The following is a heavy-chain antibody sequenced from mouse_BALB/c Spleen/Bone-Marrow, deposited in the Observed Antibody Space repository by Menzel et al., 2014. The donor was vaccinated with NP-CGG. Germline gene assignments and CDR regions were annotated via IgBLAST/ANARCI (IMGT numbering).Heavy chain of an antibody. J-gene: IGHJ2*01. V-gene: IGHV14-3*02. D-gene: IGHD2-14*01. CDR2: IDPANGNT. Sequence: VQLQQSGAELVKPGASVKLFCTASGFNIKDTYMHWVKQRPEQGPEWIGRIDPANGNTKYDPKFQGKATITADTSSNTAYLQLSSLTSEDTAVYYCARYRLGTYFDYWGQGTTLTVSS. CDR1: GFNIKDTY. CDR3: ARYRLGTYFDY.